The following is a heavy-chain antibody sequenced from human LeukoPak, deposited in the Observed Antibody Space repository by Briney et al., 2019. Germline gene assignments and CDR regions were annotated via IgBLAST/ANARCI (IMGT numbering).Heavy chain of an antibody. D-gene: IGHD1-26*01. J-gene: IGHJ3*02. CDR2: ISAYNGNT. CDR1: GYTFTSYG. V-gene: IGHV1-18*01. CDR3: ARDNSGSYYADAFDI. Sequence: ASVKVSCKASGYTFTSYGISWVRHAPGQGLEWMGWISAYNGNTNYAQKLPGRVTMTTDTSTSTDYLELRSLRSDETAVYYCARDNSGSYYADAFDIWGQGTMVTVSS.